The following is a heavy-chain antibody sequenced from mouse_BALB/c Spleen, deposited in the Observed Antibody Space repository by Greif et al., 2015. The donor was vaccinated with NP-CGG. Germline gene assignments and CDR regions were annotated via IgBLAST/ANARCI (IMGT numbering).Heavy chain of an antibody. D-gene: IGHD2-1*01. CDR1: GFTFSDYY. Sequence: EVKVVESGGGLVQPGGSLKLSCATSGFTFSDYYMYWVRQTPEKRLEWVAYISNGGGSTYYPDTVKGRFTISRDNAKNTLYLQMSRLKSEDTAMYYCARVYYGNYGGFAYWGQGTLVTVSA. J-gene: IGHJ3*01. V-gene: IGHV5-12*02. CDR2: ISNGGGST. CDR3: ARVYYGNYGGFAY.